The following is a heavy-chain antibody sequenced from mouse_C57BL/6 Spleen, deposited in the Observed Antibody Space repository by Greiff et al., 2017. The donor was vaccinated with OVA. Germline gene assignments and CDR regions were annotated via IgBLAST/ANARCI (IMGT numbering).Heavy chain of an antibody. CDR1: GYTFTDYE. J-gene: IGHJ2*01. V-gene: IGHV1-15*01. D-gene: IGHD2-4*01. CDR3: HYDAGS. CDR2: IDPETGGT. Sequence: VQLQQSGAELVRPGASVTLSCKASGYTFTDYEMHWVKQTPVHGLEWIGAIDPETGGTAYNQKFKGKAILTVDKSSSTAYMELRILTTEDSAVYYCHYDAGSWGQGTTLTVAS.